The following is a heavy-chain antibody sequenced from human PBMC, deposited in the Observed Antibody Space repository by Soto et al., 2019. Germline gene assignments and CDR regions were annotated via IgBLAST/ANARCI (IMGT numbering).Heavy chain of an antibody. J-gene: IGHJ4*02. CDR2: IIPILCIA. D-gene: IGHD3-22*01. Sequence: ASVKVSCKASGGTFSSYAISWVRQAPGQGLEWMGGIIPILCIANYPQKFQGRVTITADKSTSTAYMELSSLRSEDTAVYYWARPCGRVDYYDSSGYYYNYWGQGTLVTVSS. CDR1: GGTFSSYA. CDR3: ARPCGRVDYYDSSGYYYNY. V-gene: IGHV1-69*10.